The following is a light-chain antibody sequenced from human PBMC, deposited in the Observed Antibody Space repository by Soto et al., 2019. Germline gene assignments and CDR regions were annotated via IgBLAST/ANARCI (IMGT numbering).Light chain of an antibody. CDR1: QSVSSY. CDR2: DAS. J-gene: IGKJ5*01. CDR3: QQRSNWPPGST. V-gene: IGKV3-11*01. Sequence: EIVFTQSPATLSLSPGERATLSCRASQSVSSYLAWYQQKPGQAPRLLIYDASNRATGIPARFSGSGSGTDFTLTISSLEPEDFAVYYCQQRSNWPPGSTFGQGTRLENK.